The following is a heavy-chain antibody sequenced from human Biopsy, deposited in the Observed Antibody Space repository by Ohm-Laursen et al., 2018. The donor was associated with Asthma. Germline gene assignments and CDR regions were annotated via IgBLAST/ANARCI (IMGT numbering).Heavy chain of an antibody. CDR3: ASQSSGPDFWSGYYYFDY. CDR2: ISGSGGST. CDR1: GFTFSSYA. Sequence: GSLRLSCTASGFTFSSYATSWVRQAPGKGLEWVSAISGSGGSTYYADSVKGRFTISRDNSKNTLYLQMNSLRAEDTAVYYCASQSSGPDFWSGYYYFDYWGQGTLVTVSS. J-gene: IGHJ4*01. V-gene: IGHV3-23*01. D-gene: IGHD3-3*01.